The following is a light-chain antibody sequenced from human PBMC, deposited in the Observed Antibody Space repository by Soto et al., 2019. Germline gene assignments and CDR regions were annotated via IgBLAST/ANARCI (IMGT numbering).Light chain of an antibody. Sequence: QSPATLSVSPGERATLSCRASQSVSSNLAWYQQKPGQAPRLLIYGASSRATGIPDRFSGSGSGTDFTLTISRLEPEDFAVYYCQQFGLSPTFGGGTKVDIK. CDR3: QQFGLSPT. CDR2: GAS. V-gene: IGKV3-20*01. CDR1: QSVSSN. J-gene: IGKJ4*01.